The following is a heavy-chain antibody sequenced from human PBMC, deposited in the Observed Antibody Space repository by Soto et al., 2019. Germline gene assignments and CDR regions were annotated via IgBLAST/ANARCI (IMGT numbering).Heavy chain of an antibody. D-gene: IGHD3-22*01. CDR2: IYYSGST. V-gene: IGHV4-59*01. J-gene: IGHJ4*02. Sequence: SETLSLTCTVSGGSISSYYWSWIRQPPGKGLEWIGYIYYSGSTNYNPSLKSRVTISVDTSKNQFSLKLSSVTAADTAVYYCARAHPDDYYDSSGYYYNDYWGQGTLVTVSS. CDR1: GGSISSYY. CDR3: ARAHPDDYYDSSGYYYNDY.